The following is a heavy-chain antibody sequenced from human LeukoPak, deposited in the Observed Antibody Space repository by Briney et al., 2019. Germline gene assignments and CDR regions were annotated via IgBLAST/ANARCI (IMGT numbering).Heavy chain of an antibody. CDR2: LNGSSSIT. Sequence: PGRSLRLSCAASGFTFSDYYMTWIRQAPGGGLEWISYLNGSSSITKYADSVKGRFTISRDKAKNSLYLLMNSLRAEDTAVYYCARRGTTYCTVDSCHPNWFDPWGQGTLVTVSS. D-gene: IGHD2-15*01. J-gene: IGHJ5*02. V-gene: IGHV3-11*03. CDR3: ARRGTTYCTVDSCHPNWFDP. CDR1: GFTFSDYY.